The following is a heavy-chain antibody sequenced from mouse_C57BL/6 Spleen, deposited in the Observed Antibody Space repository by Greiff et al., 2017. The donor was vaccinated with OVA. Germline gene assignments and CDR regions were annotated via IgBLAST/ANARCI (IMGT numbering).Heavy chain of an antibody. Sequence: QVQLKQSGAELVRPGASVTLSCKASGYTFTDYEMHWVKQTPVHGLEWIGAIDPETGGTAYNQKFKGKAILTADKSSSTAYMELRSLTSEDSAVYYCTIRVSFAYWGQGTLVTVSA. D-gene: IGHD6-2*01. CDR2: IDPETGGT. CDR1: GYTFTDYE. J-gene: IGHJ3*01. V-gene: IGHV1-15*01. CDR3: TIRVSFAY.